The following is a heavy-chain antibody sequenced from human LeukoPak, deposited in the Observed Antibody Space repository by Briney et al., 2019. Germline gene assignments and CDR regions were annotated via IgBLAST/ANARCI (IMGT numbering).Heavy chain of an antibody. J-gene: IGHJ5*02. Sequence: SETLSLTCTASGCSISSYYWSWIRQPPGKGLEWIGYIYYSGSTNYNPSLKSRVTISVDTSKHQFSLKLSSVTAADTAVYYCARDSSSWFDPWGQGTLVTVSS. D-gene: IGHD6-13*01. CDR3: ARDSSSWFDP. CDR2: IYYSGST. V-gene: IGHV4-59*01. CDR1: GCSISSYY.